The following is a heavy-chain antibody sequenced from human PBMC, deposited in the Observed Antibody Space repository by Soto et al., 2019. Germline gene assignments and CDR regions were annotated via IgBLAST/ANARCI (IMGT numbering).Heavy chain of an antibody. D-gene: IGHD6-13*01. V-gene: IGHV1-2*02. CDR3: ARQQDRGIMAAGFDF. Sequence: GAPVKVSCKTSVYTLTVYYLHSALQAPEQGLKWMGWINPHTGGPDYAQKFQDRVTMTRDTSISKAYRELSSLKSDDTAIYYCARQQDRGIMAAGFDFWGQGTLVTV. CDR2: INPHTGGP. CDR1: VYTLTVYY. J-gene: IGHJ4*02.